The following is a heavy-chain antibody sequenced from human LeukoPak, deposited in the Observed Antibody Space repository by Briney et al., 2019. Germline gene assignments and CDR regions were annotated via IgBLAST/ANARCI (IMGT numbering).Heavy chain of an antibody. CDR3: ARSDDILTGYYSFDY. Sequence: PSGTLSLTCAVSGGSISSSNWWSWDRQPPGKGLEWIGEIYHSGSTNYNPSLKSRVTISVDKSKNQFSLKLSSVTAADTAVYYCARSDDILTGYYSFDYWGQGTLVTVSS. J-gene: IGHJ4*02. CDR1: GGSISSSNW. D-gene: IGHD3-9*01. V-gene: IGHV4-4*02. CDR2: IYHSGST.